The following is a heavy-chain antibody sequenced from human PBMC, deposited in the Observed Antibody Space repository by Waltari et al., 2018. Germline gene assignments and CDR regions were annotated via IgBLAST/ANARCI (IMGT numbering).Heavy chain of an antibody. CDR3: ARGYYGSGSCDY. CDR1: GYTFTNYD. D-gene: IGHD3-10*01. V-gene: IGHV1-8*01. J-gene: IGHJ4*02. Sequence: QVQLVQSGAEVKKPGASVKVSCKASGYTFTNYDINWVRQAAGQGLEWMGWMNPTSGNTGYEQKFQGRVTMTRHTSISTAYMELSSLRSEDTAVYYCARGYYGSGSCDYWGQGTLVTVSS. CDR2: MNPTSGNT.